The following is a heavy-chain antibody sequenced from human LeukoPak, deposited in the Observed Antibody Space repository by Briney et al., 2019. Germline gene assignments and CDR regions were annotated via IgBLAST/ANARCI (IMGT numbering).Heavy chain of an antibody. CDR3: AKGSKYYDFWSGYITSS. J-gene: IGHJ4*02. V-gene: IGHV3-23*01. CDR1: GFTFSSYA. CDR2: ISGSSGST. Sequence: PGGSLTLSCAASGFTFSSYAMRGVRQAPGRGGEGGSAISGSSGSTYYADSVKGRFTISRNNSKNTLYLQMNSLRAEDTAVYYCAKGSKYYDFWSGYITSSRGQGTLVTVSS. D-gene: IGHD3-3*01.